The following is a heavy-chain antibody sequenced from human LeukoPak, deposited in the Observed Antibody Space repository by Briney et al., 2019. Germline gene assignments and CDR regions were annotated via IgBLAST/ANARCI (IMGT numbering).Heavy chain of an antibody. Sequence: SETLSLTCTISGGFISSSSYYWGWLRQPPGKGLEWFGDIYYSGSTYYNPALKSRVSMSLDTSKNQFSLELRSVAAADTALYYCARRRYYDSTGYLEWGQGTLVTVTS. CDR2: IYYSGST. CDR1: GGFISSSSYY. D-gene: IGHD3-22*01. V-gene: IGHV4-39*01. J-gene: IGHJ1*01. CDR3: ARRRYYDSTGYLE.